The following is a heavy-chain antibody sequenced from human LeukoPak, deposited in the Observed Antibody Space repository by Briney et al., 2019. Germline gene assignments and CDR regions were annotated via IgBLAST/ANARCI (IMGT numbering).Heavy chain of an antibody. CDR2: VTGTGGGT. CDR1: GFTFSSYA. Sequence: GGSLRLSCAASGFTFSSYAMSWVRQLPGKGLEWVSTVTGTGGGTYYADSVKGRFTISRDNSKNTLSLQMNSLRAEDTALYYCAKDWGYASGTYYTSWGQGTLVTVSS. CDR3: AKDWGYASGTYYTS. J-gene: IGHJ5*02. V-gene: IGHV3-23*01. D-gene: IGHD3-10*01.